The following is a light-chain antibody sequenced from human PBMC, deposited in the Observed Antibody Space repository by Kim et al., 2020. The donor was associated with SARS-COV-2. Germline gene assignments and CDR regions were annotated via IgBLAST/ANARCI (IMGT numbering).Light chain of an antibody. V-gene: IGLV1-44*01. CDR1: SSNIGSNT. Sequence: QSVLTQPPSASGTPGQRVTISCSGSSSNIGSNTVNWYQHLPGTAPKLLIYSNNPRPSGVPDRFSGSKSGTSASLAISGLQSEDEADYYCAAWDDRLNGWVFGGGTKLTVL. CDR2: SNN. J-gene: IGLJ3*02. CDR3: AAWDDRLNGWV.